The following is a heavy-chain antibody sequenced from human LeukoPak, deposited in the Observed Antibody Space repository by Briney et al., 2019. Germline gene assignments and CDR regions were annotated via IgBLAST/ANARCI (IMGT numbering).Heavy chain of an antibody. D-gene: IGHD3-10*01. CDR1: GGSISSYY. J-gene: IGHJ4*02. Sequence: SEALSLTCTVSGGSISSYYWSWIRQPPGKGLEWIGYIYYSGSTNYNPSLKSRVTISVDTSKNQFSLKLSSVTAADTAVYYCARTALHYYGSGSYFDYRGQGTLVTVSS. V-gene: IGHV4-59*01. CDR2: IYYSGST. CDR3: ARTALHYYGSGSYFDY.